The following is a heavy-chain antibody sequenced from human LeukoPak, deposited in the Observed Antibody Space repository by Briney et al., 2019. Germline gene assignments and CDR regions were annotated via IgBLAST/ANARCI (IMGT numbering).Heavy chain of an antibody. CDR2: IRYDGTNK. CDR1: GFTFSTFG. V-gene: IGHV3-30*02. J-gene: IGHJ6*04. CDR3: EVITTGMDV. Sequence: GGSLRLSCAASGFTFSTFGMRWVRQAPGKGLEWTVFIRYDGTNKSYGDSVKGRFTISRDSSSNTLFLQMNSLRPEDTAVYYCEVITTGMDVWGKGTTVTVSS. D-gene: IGHD1/OR15-1a*01.